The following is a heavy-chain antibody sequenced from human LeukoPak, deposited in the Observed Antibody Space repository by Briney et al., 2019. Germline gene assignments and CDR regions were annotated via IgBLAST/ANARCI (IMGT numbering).Heavy chain of an antibody. V-gene: IGHV4-59*01. D-gene: IGHD3-10*01. CDR1: GGSISSYY. CDR3: ARGDMRGGRAYYYYYMDV. J-gene: IGHJ6*03. Sequence: SETLSLTCTVSGGSISSYYWSWIRQPPGKGLEWIGYIYYSGSTNHNPSLKSRVTISVDTSKNQFSLKLSSVTAADTAVYYCARGDMRGGRAYYYYYMDVWGKGTTVTVSS. CDR2: IYYSGST.